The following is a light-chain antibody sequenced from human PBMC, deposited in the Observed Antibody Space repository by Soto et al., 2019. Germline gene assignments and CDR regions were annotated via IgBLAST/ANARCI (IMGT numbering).Light chain of an antibody. V-gene: IGKV3-20*01. CDR2: GAS. CDR3: QQYGYSPIT. Sequence: ELVLTQSPATVSVSPGERATLSCRASQGVGSTLAWYQQEPGRAPRLLMYGASTRATGIPARFSGSGSGTDFTLTIDGLEPEDFVVYYCQQYGYSPITFGQGTRLEIK. CDR1: QGVGST. J-gene: IGKJ5*01.